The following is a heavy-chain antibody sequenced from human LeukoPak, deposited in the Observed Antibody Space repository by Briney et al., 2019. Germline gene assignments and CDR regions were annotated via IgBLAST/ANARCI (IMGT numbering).Heavy chain of an antibody. V-gene: IGHV1-2*02. CDR3: ARNTAIVVVPAADY. CDR1: GYTFTGYY. J-gene: IGHJ4*02. D-gene: IGHD2-2*01. CDR2: INPNSGGT. Sequence: ASVKVSCKASGYTFTGYYMHWVRQAPGQGLEWMGWINPNSGGTNYAQKFQGSVTMTRDTSISTAYMELSRLRSDDTAVYYCARNTAIVVVPAADYWGQGTLVTVSS.